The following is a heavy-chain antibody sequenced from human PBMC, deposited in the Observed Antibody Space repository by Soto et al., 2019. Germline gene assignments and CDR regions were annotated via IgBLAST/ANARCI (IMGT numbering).Heavy chain of an antibody. CDR1: GFTVSSNY. J-gene: IGHJ6*02. V-gene: IGHV3-53*01. D-gene: IGHD3-10*01. Sequence: QPGGSLRLSCAASGFTVSSNYMSWVRQAPGKGLEWVSYIYSDGTTYYADSVKGRFTISRDNSKNTLYLHMNSLRVEDTAVYYCARDQFFGSASSNNRYSYFYGMDVWGQGTTVTVSS. CDR2: IYSDGTT. CDR3: ARDQFFGSASSNNRYSYFYGMDV.